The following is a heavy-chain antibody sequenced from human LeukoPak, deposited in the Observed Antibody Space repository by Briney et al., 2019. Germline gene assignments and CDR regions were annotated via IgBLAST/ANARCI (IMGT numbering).Heavy chain of an antibody. V-gene: IGHV4-59*11. D-gene: IGHD6-13*01. CDR2: IFYSGTT. Sequence: PSETLSPTCTVSNDSISPLYWGWIREPPGKGLEFIGYIFYSGTTNFNPSLKSRVTLSVDTSKNQFSLRLNSVTAADTAVYYCARGGSAAKYYFESWGQGTLVTVSS. CDR1: NDSISPLY. J-gene: IGHJ4*02. CDR3: ARGGSAAKYYFES.